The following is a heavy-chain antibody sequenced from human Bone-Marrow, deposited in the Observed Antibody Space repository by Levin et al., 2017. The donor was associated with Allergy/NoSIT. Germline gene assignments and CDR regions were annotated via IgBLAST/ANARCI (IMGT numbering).Heavy chain of an antibody. D-gene: IGHD2-8*01. Sequence: GGSLRLSCAASGFTFSGSAMHWVRQASGKGLEWVGRIRSKANSYATAYAASVKGRFTISRDDSKNTAYLQMNSLKTEDTAVYYCTRHGSHCTNGVCYSDYWGQGTLVTVSS. V-gene: IGHV3-73*01. CDR1: GFTFSGSA. J-gene: IGHJ4*02. CDR3: TRHGSHCTNGVCYSDY. CDR2: IRSKANSYAT.